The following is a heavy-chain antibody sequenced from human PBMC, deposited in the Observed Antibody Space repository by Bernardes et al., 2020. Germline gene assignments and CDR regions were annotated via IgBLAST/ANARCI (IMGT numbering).Heavy chain of an antibody. Sequence: TLSLTCAVYGVSFIGYYWSWIRHPPGKGLEWIGEINHSGSTNYNPSLKSRVTISVDTSKNQFSLKLSSVTAADTAVYYCARVRYEDYIWGSYRYFSSGFDYWGQGTLVTVSS. CDR1: GVSFIGYY. V-gene: IGHV4-34*01. CDR2: INHSGST. D-gene: IGHD3-16*02. J-gene: IGHJ4*02. CDR3: ARVRYEDYIWGSYRYFSSGFDY.